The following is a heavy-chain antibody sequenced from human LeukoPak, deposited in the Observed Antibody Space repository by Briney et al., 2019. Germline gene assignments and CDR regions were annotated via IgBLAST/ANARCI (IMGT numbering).Heavy chain of an antibody. Sequence: SSETLSLTCSVSGGSITSSSYCWSWIRQPPGKGLEWVGSIYSSGSTYYNPSLKSRVTISVDTSRNHFSLKLSSVTAADTAVYYCARLPVVVVPAWFDPWGQGTLVTVSS. CDR3: ARLPVVVVPAWFDP. V-gene: IGHV4-39*02. D-gene: IGHD2-15*01. J-gene: IGHJ5*02. CDR2: IYSSGST. CDR1: GGSITSSSYC.